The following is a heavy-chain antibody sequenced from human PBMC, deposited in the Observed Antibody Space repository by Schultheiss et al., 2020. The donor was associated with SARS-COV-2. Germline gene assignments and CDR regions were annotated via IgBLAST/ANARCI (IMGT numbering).Heavy chain of an antibody. CDR1: GGSISSGDYY. D-gene: IGHD2-15*01. V-gene: IGHV4-31*03. CDR3: ARDSGYCSGGSCMDV. J-gene: IGHJ6*02. CDR2: IYYSGST. Sequence: SETLSLTCTVSGGSISSGDYYWSWIRQHPGKGLEWIGYIYYSGSTNYNPSLKSRVTISVDTSKNQFSLKLSSVTAADTAVYYCARDSGYCSGGSCMDVWGQGTTVTVSS.